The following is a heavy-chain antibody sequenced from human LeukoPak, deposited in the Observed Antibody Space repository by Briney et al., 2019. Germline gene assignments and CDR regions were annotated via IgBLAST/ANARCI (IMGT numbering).Heavy chain of an antibody. Sequence: TGGSLRLSCAASGFTFSSCGMHWVRQAPGKGLEWVAVISYDGSNKYYADSVKGRFTISRDNSKNTLYLQMNSLRAEDTAVYYCAKVPDSSALDYWGQGTLVTVSS. CDR1: GFTFSSCG. J-gene: IGHJ4*02. V-gene: IGHV3-30*18. CDR2: ISYDGSNK. D-gene: IGHD6-6*01. CDR3: AKVPDSSALDY.